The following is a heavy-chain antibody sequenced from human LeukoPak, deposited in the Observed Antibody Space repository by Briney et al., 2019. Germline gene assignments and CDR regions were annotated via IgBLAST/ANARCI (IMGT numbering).Heavy chain of an antibody. CDR3: ASDLRYTHGFGY. V-gene: IGHV3-53*01. CDR1: GFNVNNNY. Sequence: PGGSLRLSCAASGFNVNNNYMSWVRQAPGKGLEWVSIIYGGGATYYADSAKGRFSISRDNSNNTLYLQMNSLRAEDTAVYYCASDLRYTHGFGYWGQGTLVTVSS. CDR2: IYGGGAT. D-gene: IGHD2-8*01. J-gene: IGHJ4*02.